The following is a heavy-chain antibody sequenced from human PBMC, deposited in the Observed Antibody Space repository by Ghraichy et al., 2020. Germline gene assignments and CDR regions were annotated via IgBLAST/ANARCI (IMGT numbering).Heavy chain of an antibody. CDR3: ARDQGDYSDRYYFYNMEV. D-gene: IGHD4-17*01. Sequence: SVKVSCKASGDTFSSYAISWVRQAPGQGLEWMGGMIAVFGTATYGQKFQGRATITADESTSTSYMELTDLTSEDTAVYYCARDQGDYSDRYYFYNMEVWGQGTTVTVSS. CDR2: MIAVFGTA. V-gene: IGHV1-69*13. CDR1: GDTFSSYA. J-gene: IGHJ6*02.